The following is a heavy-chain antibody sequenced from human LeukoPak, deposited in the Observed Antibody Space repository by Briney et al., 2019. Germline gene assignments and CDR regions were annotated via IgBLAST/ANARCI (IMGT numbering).Heavy chain of an antibody. CDR3: ARADSNIAARRIGFAY. V-gene: IGHV3-48*03. Sequence: SGRSLRLSCAASGFTFSSDEMNWVRQAPGDGLEWVSYISSSGSTLYYAGSVKGRFTIYRDNAKNSLYLRMTSRSAGDTALYYCARADSNIAARRIGFAYWGQGTLVTVSS. CDR2: ISSSGSTL. J-gene: IGHJ4*02. D-gene: IGHD6-6*01. CDR1: GFTFSSDE.